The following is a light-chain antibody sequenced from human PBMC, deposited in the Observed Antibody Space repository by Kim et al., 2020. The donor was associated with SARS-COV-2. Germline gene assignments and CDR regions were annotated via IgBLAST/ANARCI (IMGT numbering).Light chain of an antibody. Sequence: PGQTATIPCSGGALPKQFAYWFQQQPGQAPVVVIYEDTERPSGIPERFSGSTSGTTVTLTISGVQAEDEADYYCQSADSTVTCWVFGGGTQLTVL. CDR3: QSADSTVTCWV. J-gene: IGLJ3*02. CDR2: EDT. V-gene: IGLV3-25*03. CDR1: ALPKQF.